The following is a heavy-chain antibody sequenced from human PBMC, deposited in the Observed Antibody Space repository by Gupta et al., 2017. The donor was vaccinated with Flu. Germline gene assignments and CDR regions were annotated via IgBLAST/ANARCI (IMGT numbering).Heavy chain of an antibody. D-gene: IGHD6-13*01. V-gene: IGHV4-59*01. CDR2: IYYRGST. Sequence: QVQLPESGPGLVKPSETLSLTCTVSGGSISSYYWSWIRQPPGKGLEWIGYIYYRGSTNYNPSLKSRVTISVDTSKNQFSLKLSSVTAADTAVYYCARDDSGYSRPYGMDVWGQGTTVTVSS. CDR3: ARDDSGYSRPYGMDV. J-gene: IGHJ6*02. CDR1: GGSISSYY.